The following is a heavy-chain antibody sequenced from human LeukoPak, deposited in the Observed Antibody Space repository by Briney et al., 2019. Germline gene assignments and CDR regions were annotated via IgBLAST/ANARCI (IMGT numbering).Heavy chain of an antibody. D-gene: IGHD3-22*01. Sequence: GSLRLSCTASGFSFSRFWMTWVRQAPGKGPEWVANIKQDGSQKYYVDSVKGRFTISRDNAKNSLYLQMNSLRAEDTAVYYCARGYYYDSSGYYRDYWGQGTLVTVSS. J-gene: IGHJ4*02. CDR2: IKQDGSQK. CDR1: GFSFSRFW. V-gene: IGHV3-7*03. CDR3: ARGYYYDSSGYYRDY.